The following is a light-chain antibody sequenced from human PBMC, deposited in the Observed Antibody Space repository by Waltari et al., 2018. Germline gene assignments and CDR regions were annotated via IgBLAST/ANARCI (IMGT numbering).Light chain of an antibody. CDR1: QSVSSF. J-gene: IGKJ5*01. Sequence: EIVLTQSPATLSLSPGARATLSCRASQSVSSFLACYQQIPGQPPRLLIYDATHGASGIPARFSGRWSATDSTLTSSRLEPEDVVVYCRQQRSDWPFTFGQGTRLEIK. CDR3: QQRSDWPFT. V-gene: IGKV3-11*01. CDR2: DAT.